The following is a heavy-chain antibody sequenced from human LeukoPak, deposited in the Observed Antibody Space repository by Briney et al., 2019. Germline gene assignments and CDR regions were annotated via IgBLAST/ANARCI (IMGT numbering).Heavy chain of an antibody. Sequence: SVKVSCKASGGTFSSYEISWVRQAPGQGLEWMGGIIPMFGTAKYAQKFQGRVTITTDKSTSTAYVELSSLRSEDTAVYYCARAATITADFDYWGQGTLVTVSS. CDR1: GGTFSSYE. CDR3: ARAATITADFDY. V-gene: IGHV1-69*05. CDR2: IIPMFGTA. D-gene: IGHD5-24*01. J-gene: IGHJ4*02.